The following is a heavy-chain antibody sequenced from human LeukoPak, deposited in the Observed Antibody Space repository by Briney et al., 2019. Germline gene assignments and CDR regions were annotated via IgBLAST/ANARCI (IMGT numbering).Heavy chain of an antibody. J-gene: IGHJ6*02. Sequence: ASVTVSCKASGYTFTSYGISWVRQAPGQGLEWMDWFRAYNGNTNYAQKLQGRVTMTTDTSTSTVYMELSSLRSEDTAVYYCARDHLVSSSSSAYYYYGMDVWGQGTTVTVSS. D-gene: IGHD6-6*01. V-gene: IGHV1-18*01. CDR3: ARDHLVSSSSSAYYYYGMDV. CDR1: GYTFTSYG. CDR2: FRAYNGNT.